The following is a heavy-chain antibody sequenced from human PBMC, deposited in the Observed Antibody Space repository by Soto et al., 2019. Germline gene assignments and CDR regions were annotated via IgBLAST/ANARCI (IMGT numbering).Heavy chain of an antibody. V-gene: IGHV1-2*04. CDR1: GYTFTGYY. D-gene: IGHD1-26*01. J-gene: IGHJ4*02. CDR3: ARDLSGSYYFDY. Sequence: QVQLVQSGAEVKKPGASVKVSCKASGYTFTGYYMHWVRQAPGQGLEWMGWINPNSGGTNYAQKCQGWVTMTRDTSISTAYMELSRLRSDDTAVYYCARDLSGSYYFDYWGQGTLVTVSS. CDR2: INPNSGGT.